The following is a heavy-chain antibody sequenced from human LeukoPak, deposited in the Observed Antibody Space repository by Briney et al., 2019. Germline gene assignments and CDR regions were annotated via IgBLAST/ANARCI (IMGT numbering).Heavy chain of an antibody. CDR2: ISWNSGSI. CDR3: AKGGGVAVAGNWFDP. D-gene: IGHD6-19*01. CDR1: GFTFDDYA. V-gene: IGHV3-9*01. J-gene: IGHJ5*02. Sequence: GRSLRLSCAASGFTFDDYAMHWVRQAPGKGLEWVSGISWNSGSIGYADSVKGRFTISRDNAENSLYLQMNSLRAEDTALYYCAKGGGVAVAGNWFDPWGQGTLVTVSS.